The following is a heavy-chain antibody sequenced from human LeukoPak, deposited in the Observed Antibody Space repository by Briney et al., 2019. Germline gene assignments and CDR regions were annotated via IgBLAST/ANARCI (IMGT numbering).Heavy chain of an antibody. Sequence: GGSLRLSCAASGFSVSGKFMSWVRQAPGKGLEWVAVIWYDGSNKYYADSVKGRFTISRDNSKNTLYLQMNSLRAEDTAVYYCARAQQLLLVVDYWGQGTLVTVSS. CDR2: IWYDGSNK. D-gene: IGHD6-13*01. CDR3: ARAQQLLLVVDY. V-gene: IGHV3-33*08. J-gene: IGHJ4*02. CDR1: GFSVSGKF.